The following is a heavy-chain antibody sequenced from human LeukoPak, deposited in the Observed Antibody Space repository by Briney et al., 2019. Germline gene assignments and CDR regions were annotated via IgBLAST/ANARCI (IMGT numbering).Heavy chain of an antibody. V-gene: IGHV3-23*01. Sequence: GGSLRLSCAASGFTFSSYAMSWVRQAPGKGLEWVSAISGSGGSTYYADSVKGRFTISRDNSKNTLYLQMNSLRAEDTAVYYCAKGHGGNSRRYYFDYWGQGTLVTASS. CDR3: AKGHGGNSRRYYFDY. CDR1: GFTFSSYA. CDR2: ISGSGGST. D-gene: IGHD2-21*02. J-gene: IGHJ4*02.